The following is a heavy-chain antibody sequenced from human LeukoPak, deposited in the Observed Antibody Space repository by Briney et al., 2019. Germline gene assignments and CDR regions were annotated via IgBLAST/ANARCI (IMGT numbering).Heavy chain of an antibody. D-gene: IGHD3-3*01. CDR3: ARGRSITICGDYFDY. CDR2: IYTSGRT. V-gene: IGHV4-61*02. J-gene: IGHJ4*02. CDR1: GGSISSGSYY. Sequence: SQTLSLTRTVSGGSISSGSYYWSWIRQPAGKGLEWVGRIYTSGRTNYNPSLKSRVTISVDTSKNQFSLKLSAVAAADTAVYYCARGRSITICGDYFDYWGQGTLVTVSS.